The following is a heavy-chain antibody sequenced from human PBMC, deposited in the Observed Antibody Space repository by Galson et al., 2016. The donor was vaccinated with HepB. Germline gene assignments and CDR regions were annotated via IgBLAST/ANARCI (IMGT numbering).Heavy chain of an antibody. V-gene: IGHV4-34*01. CDR1: GGSFSAYY. J-gene: IGHJ6*02. D-gene: IGHD3-3*01. CDR2: INHGGST. Sequence: SETLSLTCAVSGGSFSAYYWNWIRQPPGKGLEWIGEINHGGSTKYNPSLKSRVSISMDTSKKQFSLTLNSVTAADTAVYYCARFVDVLRFLEWSHYGMDVWGQGTTVTVSS. CDR3: ARFVDVLRFLEWSHYGMDV.